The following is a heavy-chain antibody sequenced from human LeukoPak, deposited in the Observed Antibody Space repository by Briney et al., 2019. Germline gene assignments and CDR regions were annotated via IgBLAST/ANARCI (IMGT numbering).Heavy chain of an antibody. D-gene: IGHD4-11*01. CDR1: GGTFSSYA. J-gene: IGHJ4*02. CDR3: ARESTVPGPLFDY. Sequence: GASVKVSCKASGGTFSSYAISWVRQAPGQGLEWMGRIIPILGIANYAQKFQGRVTITADKSTSTAYMELSSLRSEDTAVYYCARESTVPGPLFDYWGQGTLVTVSS. V-gene: IGHV1-69*04. CDR2: IIPILGIA.